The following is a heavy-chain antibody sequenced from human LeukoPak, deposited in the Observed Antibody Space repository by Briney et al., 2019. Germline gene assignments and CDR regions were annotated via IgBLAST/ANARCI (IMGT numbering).Heavy chain of an antibody. CDR2: INPNSGGT. CDR1: GYTFTGYY. J-gene: IGHJ4*02. D-gene: IGHD3-9*01. V-gene: IGHV1-2*02. Sequence: ASVTVSCKASGYTFTGYYMHWVRQAPGQGLEWMGWINPNSGGTNYAQKFQGRVTITRDTSISTAYMELSRLRSDDAAVYYCERAGRLRYFDWPIRNYWGQGTLVTVSS. CDR3: ERAGRLRYFDWPIRNY.